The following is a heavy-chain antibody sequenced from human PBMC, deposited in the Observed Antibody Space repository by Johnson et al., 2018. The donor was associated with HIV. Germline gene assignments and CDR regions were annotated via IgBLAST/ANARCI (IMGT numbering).Heavy chain of an antibody. CDR3: ARDGGSSWSAFDI. J-gene: IGHJ3*02. Sequence: QVQLVESGGDLVKPGGSLRLSCAASGFTFSDYYMNWIRQAPGKGLEWVSYISSSGSAIKYADSVKGRFTISRDNAKTSLFLQMRSLRPEDTAVYFCARDGGSSWSAFDIWGQGTMVTVSS. D-gene: IGHD6-13*01. CDR2: ISSSGSAI. V-gene: IGHV3-11*04. CDR1: GFTFSDYY.